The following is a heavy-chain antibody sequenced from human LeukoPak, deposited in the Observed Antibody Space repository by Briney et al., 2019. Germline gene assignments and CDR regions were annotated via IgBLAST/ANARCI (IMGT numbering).Heavy chain of an antibody. CDR1: ESSFSSFP. V-gene: IGHV3-21*01. Sequence: PGGSLRLSCTASESSFSSFPMSWVRQAPGRGLEWISSISSSGSLIYYADSLKGRFTVSRDNAKNPLYVQMNSLRAEDTAVSYCAKIGVSGQWYFDLWGRGTLVTVSS. CDR3: AKIGVSGQWYFDL. J-gene: IGHJ2*01. D-gene: IGHD5/OR15-5a*01. CDR2: ISSSGSLI.